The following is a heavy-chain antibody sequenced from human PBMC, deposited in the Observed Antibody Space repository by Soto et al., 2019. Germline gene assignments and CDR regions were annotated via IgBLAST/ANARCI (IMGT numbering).Heavy chain of an antibody. D-gene: IGHD3-9*01. V-gene: IGHV1-46*01. J-gene: IGHJ6*02. CDR1: GYTFTSYY. CDR3: AMIYDILTGPPILGMDV. CDR2: INPSGGST. Sequence: ASVKVSCKASGYTFTSYYMHWVRQAPGQGLEWMGIINPSGGSTSYAQKSQGRVTMTRDTSTSTVYMELSSLRSEDTAVYYCAMIYDILTGPPILGMDVWGQGTTVTVSS.